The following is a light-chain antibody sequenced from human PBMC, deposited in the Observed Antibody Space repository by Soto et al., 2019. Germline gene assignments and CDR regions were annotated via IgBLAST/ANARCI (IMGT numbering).Light chain of an antibody. J-gene: IGLJ2*01. CDR2: DVS. V-gene: IGLV2-14*01. CDR3: SSYTSSNTYVV. Sequence: QSALTQPASVSGSPRQSITISCTGTSSDVGGYNYVSWYQQHPGKAPKLMIYDVSNRPSGVSNRFSGSKSGNTATLTISGLQAEDEADYYCSSYTSSNTYVVFGGGTKLTVL. CDR1: SSDVGGYNY.